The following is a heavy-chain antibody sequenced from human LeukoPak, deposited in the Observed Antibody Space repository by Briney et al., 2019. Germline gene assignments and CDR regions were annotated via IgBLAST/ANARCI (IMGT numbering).Heavy chain of an antibody. CDR3: AKDILTYYYDSSASGY. CDR2: ISGSGGST. J-gene: IGHJ4*02. Sequence: GGSLRLSCAASGFTFSSYAMSWVRQAPGKGLEWVSAISGSGGSTYYADSVKGRFTISRDNSKNTLYLQMNSLRAEDTAVYYCAKDILTYYYDSSASGYWGQGTLVTVSS. D-gene: IGHD3-22*01. CDR1: GFTFSSYA. V-gene: IGHV3-23*01.